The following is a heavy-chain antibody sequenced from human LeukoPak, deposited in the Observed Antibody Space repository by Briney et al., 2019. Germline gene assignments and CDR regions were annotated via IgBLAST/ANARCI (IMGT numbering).Heavy chain of an antibody. V-gene: IGHV4-34*01. J-gene: IGHJ6*03. D-gene: IGHD2-2*01. CDR2: INHSGST. CDR3: ARTDIVVVPAAMGYYYYMDV. CDR1: GGSFSDYY. Sequence: SETLSLTCAVYGGSFSDYYWSWIRQPPGKGLEWIGEINHSGSTNCNPSLKSRVIISVDTSKNQFSLKLSSVTAADTAVYYCARTDIVVVPAAMGYYYYMDVWGKGTTVTVSS.